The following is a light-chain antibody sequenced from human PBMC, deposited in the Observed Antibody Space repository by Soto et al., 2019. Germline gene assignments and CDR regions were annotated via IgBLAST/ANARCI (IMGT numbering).Light chain of an antibody. CDR1: RGVGTSY. J-gene: IGKJ2*01. CDR2: GTS. CDR3: QQYGRSPL. Sequence: ENVLTQSPGTLSLSPGETASLSCRASRGVGTSYLAWYQQKPGQAPRLLLYGTSNRATGIPDRFSGSGSGTYFTLTISGLEPEDFAVYFCQQYGRSPLFGQGTKLEIK. V-gene: IGKV3-20*01.